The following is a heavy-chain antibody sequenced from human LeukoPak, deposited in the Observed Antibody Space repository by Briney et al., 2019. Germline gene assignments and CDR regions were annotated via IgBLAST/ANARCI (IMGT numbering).Heavy chain of an antibody. CDR1: GFTFSSYA. J-gene: IGHJ3*02. Sequence: GGSLRLSCAASGFTFSSYAMHWVRQAPGKGLEWVAVISYDGSNKYYADSVKGRFTISRDNSKNTLYLQMNSLRAEDTAEYYCARDTDYYDSSGYYYGAFDIWGQGTMVTVSS. V-gene: IGHV3-30-3*01. D-gene: IGHD3-22*01. CDR2: ISYDGSNK. CDR3: ARDTDYYDSSGYYYGAFDI.